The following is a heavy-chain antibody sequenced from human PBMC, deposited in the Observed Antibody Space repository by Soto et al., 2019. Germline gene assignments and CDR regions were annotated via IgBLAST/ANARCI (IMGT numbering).Heavy chain of an antibody. V-gene: IGHV4-34*01. Sequence: LETLSLTCAVYGGSFSGYYWSWIRQPPGKGLEWIGEINHSGSTNYNPSLKSRVTISVDTSKNQFSLKLSSVTAADTAVYYCARGRYSGYEVFDYWGQGTLVTVSS. D-gene: IGHD5-12*01. CDR2: INHSGST. J-gene: IGHJ4*02. CDR1: GGSFSGYY. CDR3: ARGRYSGYEVFDY.